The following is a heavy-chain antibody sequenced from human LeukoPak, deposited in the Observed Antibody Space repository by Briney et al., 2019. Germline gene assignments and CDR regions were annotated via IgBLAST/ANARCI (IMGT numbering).Heavy chain of an antibody. J-gene: IGHJ4*02. CDR1: GFTFSSYG. D-gene: IGHD3-10*01. CDR2: IRYDGSNK. CDR3: AKPELLWFGEFNYDY. Sequence: GGSLRLSCAASGFTFSSYGMPWVRQAPGKGLEWVAFIRYDGSNKYYADSVKGRFAISRDNSKNTLYLQMNSLRAEDTAVYYCAKPELLWFGEFNYDYWGQGTLVTVSS. V-gene: IGHV3-30*02.